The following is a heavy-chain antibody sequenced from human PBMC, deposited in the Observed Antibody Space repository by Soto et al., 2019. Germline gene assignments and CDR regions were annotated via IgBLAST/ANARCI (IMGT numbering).Heavy chain of an antibody. CDR1: GFTFSSYG. V-gene: IGHV3-30*18. CDR2: ISYDGSNK. J-gene: IGHJ4*02. Sequence: PGGSLRLSCAASGFTFSSYGMHWVRQAPGKGLEWVAVISYDGSNKYYADSVKGRFTISRDNSKNTLYLQMNSLRAEDTAVYYRAKDLEYSGYGKCDYWGQGTLVTVSS. CDR3: AKDLEYSGYGKCDY. D-gene: IGHD5-12*01.